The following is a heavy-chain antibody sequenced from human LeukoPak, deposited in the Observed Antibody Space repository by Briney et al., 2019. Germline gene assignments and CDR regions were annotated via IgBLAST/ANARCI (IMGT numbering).Heavy chain of an antibody. J-gene: IGHJ2*01. CDR3: ARDSCTSCSFEPYWYFDL. D-gene: IGHD2-2*01. V-gene: IGHV4-59*01. CDR2: IYYSGGT. CDR1: GGSISSYY. Sequence: SETLSLTCTVSGGSISSYYWSWIRQPPGKGLEWIGHIYYSGGTNYNPSLKSRVTISVDTSKNQFSLKLNSVTAADTAVYYCARDSCTSCSFEPYWYFDLWGRGTLVTLSS.